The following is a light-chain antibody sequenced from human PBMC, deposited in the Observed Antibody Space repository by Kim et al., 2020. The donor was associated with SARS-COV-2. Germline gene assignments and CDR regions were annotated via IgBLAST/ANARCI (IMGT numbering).Light chain of an antibody. Sequence: GQSATISCSGGNSNIGKTFVYWYQQLPGTAPKVLIYANTQRPSGVPDRFSGSKSGTSASLTISGLRSEDEADYYCAAWDDSLSGRLFGGGTQLTVL. V-gene: IGLV1-47*02. J-gene: IGLJ3*02. CDR3: AAWDDSLSGRL. CDR1: NSNIGKTF. CDR2: ANT.